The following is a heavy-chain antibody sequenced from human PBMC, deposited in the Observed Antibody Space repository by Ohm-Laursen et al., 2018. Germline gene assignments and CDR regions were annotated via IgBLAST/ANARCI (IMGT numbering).Heavy chain of an antibody. Sequence: SLRLSCTASGFTFDDYAMHWVRQAPGKGLEWVSGISWNSGSIGYADSVKGRFTISRDNAKNSLYLQMNSLRAEDTAVYYCARGGNTYGYELGYWGQGTLVTVSS. CDR1: GFTFDDYA. CDR2: ISWNSGSI. J-gene: IGHJ4*02. D-gene: IGHD5-18*01. V-gene: IGHV3-9*01. CDR3: ARGGNTYGYELGY.